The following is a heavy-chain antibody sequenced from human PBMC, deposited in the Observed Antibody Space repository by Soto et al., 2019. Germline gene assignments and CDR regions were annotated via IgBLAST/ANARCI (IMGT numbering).Heavy chain of an antibody. D-gene: IGHD6-19*01. J-gene: IGHJ5*02. CDR2: IYYSGST. Sequence: SETLSLTCTVSGGSISSYYWSWIRQPPGKGLEWIGYIYYSGSTNYTPSLKSRVTISVDTSKNQFSLKLSSVTAADTAVYYCARDIAVGWFDPRGQGTMVTVSS. V-gene: IGHV4-59*01. CDR3: ARDIAVGWFDP. CDR1: GGSISSYY.